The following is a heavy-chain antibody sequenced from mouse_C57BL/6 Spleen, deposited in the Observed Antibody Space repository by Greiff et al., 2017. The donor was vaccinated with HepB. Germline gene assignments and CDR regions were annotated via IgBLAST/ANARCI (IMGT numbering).Heavy chain of an antibody. J-gene: IGHJ2*01. CDR1: GFTFSSYA. V-gene: IGHV5-4*01. Sequence: EVQRVESGGGLVKPGGSLKLSCAASGFTFSSYAMSWVRQTPEKRLEWVATISDGGSYTYYPDNVKGRFTISRDNAKNNRYLQMSHLKSEDTAMYYCAREDRRYYFDYWGQGTTLTVSS. CDR3: AREDRRYYFDY. CDR2: ISDGGSYT.